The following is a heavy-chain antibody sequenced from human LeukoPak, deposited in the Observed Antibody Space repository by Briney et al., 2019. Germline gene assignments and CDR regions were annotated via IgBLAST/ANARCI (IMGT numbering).Heavy chain of an antibody. CDR3: TTEDQGATWFYYYYYYMDV. V-gene: IGHV3-15*01. D-gene: IGHD1-26*01. Sequence: PGGSLRLSCAASGFTFSNAWMSWVHQAPGRGLEWVGRIKSKTDGGTTDYAAPVKGRFTISRDDSKNTLYLQMNSLKTEDTAVYYCTTEDQGATWFYYYYYYMDVWGKGTTVTVSS. J-gene: IGHJ6*03. CDR1: GFTFSNAW. CDR2: IKSKTDGGTT.